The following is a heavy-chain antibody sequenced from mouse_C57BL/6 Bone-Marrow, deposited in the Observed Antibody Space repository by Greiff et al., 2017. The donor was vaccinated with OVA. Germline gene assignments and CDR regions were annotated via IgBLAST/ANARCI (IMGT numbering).Heavy chain of an antibody. Sequence: QVQLQQPGAELVRPGTSVKLSCKASGYTFTSYWMHWVKQRPGQGLEWIGVIDPSDSYTNYNPKFKGKATLPVDTSSRTAYMTLSSLTSEDSAVYYCASEGSTTVVNWYFDVWGTGTTVTVSS. CDR1: GYTFTSYW. CDR2: IDPSDSYT. V-gene: IGHV1-59*01. J-gene: IGHJ1*03. D-gene: IGHD1-1*01. CDR3: ASEGSTTVVNWYFDV.